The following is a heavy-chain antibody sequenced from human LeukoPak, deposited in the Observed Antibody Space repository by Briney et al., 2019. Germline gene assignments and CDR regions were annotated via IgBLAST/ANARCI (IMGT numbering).Heavy chain of an antibody. Sequence: SETLSLTCTVSGGSISSSSYYWGWSRQPPGKGLEWIGSIYYSGSTYYNPSLKSRVAISVDTSKNQFSLKLSSVTAADTAVYYCARAIYGPPNYFDYWGQGTLVTVSS. D-gene: IGHD2/OR15-2a*01. CDR3: ARAIYGPPNYFDY. CDR2: IYYSGST. CDR1: GGSISSSSYY. V-gene: IGHV4-39*07. J-gene: IGHJ4*02.